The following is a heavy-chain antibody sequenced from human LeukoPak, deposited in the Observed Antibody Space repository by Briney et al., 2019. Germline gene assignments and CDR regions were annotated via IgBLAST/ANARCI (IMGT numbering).Heavy chain of an antibody. Sequence: GGSLRLSCAASGFTFSSYSMNWVRQAPGKVLEWVSYISSSSSTIYYADSVKGRFTISRDNAKNSLYLQMNSLRVEDTAVYYCARPRSGYYMDVWGKGTTVTVSS. V-gene: IGHV3-48*01. CDR1: GFTFSSYS. J-gene: IGHJ6*03. CDR3: ARPRSGYYMDV. CDR2: ISSSSSTI. D-gene: IGHD3-3*01.